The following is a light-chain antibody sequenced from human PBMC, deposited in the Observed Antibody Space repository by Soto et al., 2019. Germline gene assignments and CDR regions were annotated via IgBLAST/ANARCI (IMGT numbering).Light chain of an antibody. V-gene: IGKV3-11*01. CDR2: DAS. Sequence: EIVLTQSPATLSLSPGERATLSCRASQSVSNYLAWYQQKPGQAPRLLIYDASNRATGIPARFSGSGSGTDFTLTIGSLEPEDFAVYYCQQRSNWPPWTFGQGTKVEIK. CDR1: QSVSNY. CDR3: QQRSNWPPWT. J-gene: IGKJ1*01.